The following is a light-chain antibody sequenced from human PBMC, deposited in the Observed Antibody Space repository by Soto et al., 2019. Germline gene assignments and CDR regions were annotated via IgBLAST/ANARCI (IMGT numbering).Light chain of an antibody. CDR3: QQYNSYPWT. CDR2: AAS. Sequence: DIQMTQSPSSLSASVGDRVTITCRASQIISTYLNWYQQKPGKAPKLLIYAASNLESGVPSRFSGSGSGTEFTLTISSLQPDDFATYYCQQYNSYPWTFGQGTKVDIK. V-gene: IGKV1-16*01. J-gene: IGKJ1*01. CDR1: QIISTY.